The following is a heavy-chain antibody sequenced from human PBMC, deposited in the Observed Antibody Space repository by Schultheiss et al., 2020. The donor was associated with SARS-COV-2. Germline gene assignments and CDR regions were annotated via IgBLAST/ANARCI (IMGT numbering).Heavy chain of an antibody. V-gene: IGHV3-74*01. CDR2: INSDGSST. CDR1: GFTFSSYA. D-gene: IGHD6-13*01. J-gene: IGHJ4*02. Sequence: GGSLRLSCSASGFTFSSYAMHWVRQAPGKGLEWVSRINSDGSSTSYADSVKGRFTISRDNAKNTLYLQMSSLRAEDTAVYYCVKGRAAAGRFDYWGQGTLVTVSS. CDR3: VKGRAAAGRFDY.